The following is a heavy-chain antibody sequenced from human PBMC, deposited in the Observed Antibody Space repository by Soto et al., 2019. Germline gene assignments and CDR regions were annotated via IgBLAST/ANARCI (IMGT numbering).Heavy chain of an antibody. CDR3: AKDSKSGYSSSWYGY. V-gene: IGHV1-18*04. Sequence: GASVKVSCKASGYTFTSYGISWVRQAPGQGLEWMGWISAYNGNTNYAQKLQGRVTMTTDTYTSTAYKKLRSLRSDDTAVYYCAKDSKSGYSSSWYGYWGQGTLVTVSS. D-gene: IGHD6-13*01. J-gene: IGHJ4*02. CDR1: GYTFTSYG. CDR2: ISAYNGNT.